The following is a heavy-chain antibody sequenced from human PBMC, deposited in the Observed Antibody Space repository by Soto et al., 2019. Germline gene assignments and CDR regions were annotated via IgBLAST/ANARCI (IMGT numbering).Heavy chain of an antibody. CDR1: GYTFTSYA. CDR3: ARGTLSPNWFGP. Sequence: ASVKVSCKASGYTFTSYAMHWVRQAPGQRLEWMGWINAGNGNTKYSQKFQGRVTMTRNTSISTAYMELSSLRSEDTAVYYCARGTLSPNWFGPWGQGTLVTVSS. CDR2: INAGNGNT. V-gene: IGHV1-3*01. J-gene: IGHJ5*02.